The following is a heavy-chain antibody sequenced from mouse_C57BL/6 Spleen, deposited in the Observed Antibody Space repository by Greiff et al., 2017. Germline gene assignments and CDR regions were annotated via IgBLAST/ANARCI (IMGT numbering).Heavy chain of an antibody. CDR3: ARIYDGYSVRYFDV. Sequence: VQLQQSGAELARPGASVKLSCKASGYTFTSYGISWVKQRTGQGLEWIGEIYPRSGNTYYNEKFKGKATLTADKSSSTAYMELRSLTSDDSAVYFCARIYDGYSVRYFDVWGTGTTVTVSS. CDR2: IYPRSGNT. J-gene: IGHJ1*03. V-gene: IGHV1-81*01. D-gene: IGHD2-3*01. CDR1: GYTFTSYG.